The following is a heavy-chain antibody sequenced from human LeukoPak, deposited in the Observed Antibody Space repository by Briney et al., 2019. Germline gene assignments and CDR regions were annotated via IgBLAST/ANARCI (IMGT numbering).Heavy chain of an antibody. V-gene: IGHV3-7*03. CDR2: IRQDGGAK. J-gene: IGHJ4*02. CDR3: AKDLPLGQLGGSYFDY. Sequence: PGGSLRLSCTASGFIFNDFWMSWVRQAPGEGLEWVANIRQDGGAKNYVDSVKGRFTISRDNAKNTLYLQMNSLRAEDTAVYYRAKDLPLGQLGGSYFDYWGQGTLVTVPS. CDR1: GFIFNDFW. D-gene: IGHD6-13*01.